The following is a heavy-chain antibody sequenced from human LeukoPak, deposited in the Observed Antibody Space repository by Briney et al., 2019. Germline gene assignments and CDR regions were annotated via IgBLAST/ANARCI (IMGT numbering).Heavy chain of an antibody. CDR3: ARYFSAGQFKLFDP. V-gene: IGHV4-30-2*01. CDR1: GDSFSSGGYP. CDR2: IYHCGSV. Sequence: SEPLSLTCAVSGDSFSSGGYPWRWIRQPPGKGLDWIGYIYHCGSVYYIPSLQSRVPISVDKSRNQLSLRLKTVTAADRAVYYCARYFSAGQFKLFDPWGQGTLVTVSS. J-gene: IGHJ5*02. D-gene: IGHD2/OR15-2a*01.